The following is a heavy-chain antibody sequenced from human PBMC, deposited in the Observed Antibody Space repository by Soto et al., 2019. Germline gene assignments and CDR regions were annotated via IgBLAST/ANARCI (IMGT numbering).Heavy chain of an antibody. J-gene: IGHJ6*02. CDR1: GYTFTGYY. V-gene: IGHV1-2*04. D-gene: IGHD2-15*01. Sequence: QVQLVQSGAEVKKPGASVKVSCKASGYTFTGYYMHWVRQAPGQGLEWMGWINPNSGGTNYAQKFQGWVTMTRDTSISTAHMELSRLRSDDTAVYYCAREGPGYCSGGSCYHYYGMDVWGQGTTVTVSS. CDR2: INPNSGGT. CDR3: AREGPGYCSGGSCYHYYGMDV.